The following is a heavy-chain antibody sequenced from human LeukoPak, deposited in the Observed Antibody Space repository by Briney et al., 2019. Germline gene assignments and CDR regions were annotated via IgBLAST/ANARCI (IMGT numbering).Heavy chain of an antibody. D-gene: IGHD6-6*01. CDR3: AKDSSSSDYYYYMDV. V-gene: IGHV3-21*01. CDR1: GFTFSSYS. CDR2: ISSSSSYI. J-gene: IGHJ6*03. Sequence: GGSLRLSCAASGFTFSSYSMNWVRQAPGKGLEWVSSISSSSSYIYYADSVKGRFTISRDNAKNSLYLQMNSLRAEHTAVYYCAKDSSSSDYYYYMDVWGKGTTVTVSS.